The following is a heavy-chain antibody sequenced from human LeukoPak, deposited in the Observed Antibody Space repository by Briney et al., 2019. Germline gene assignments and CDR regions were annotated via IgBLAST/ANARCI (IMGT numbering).Heavy chain of an antibody. CDR3: ASGDNMDY. D-gene: IGHD7-27*01. CDR1: GFTFSSYW. J-gene: IGHJ4*02. V-gene: IGHV3-7*03. CDR2: IKQDESEI. Sequence: GGSLRLSCAASGFTFSSYWMNWVRQAPGKGLEWVANIKQDESEIYYVDSVKGRFTISRDNAKNSLYLQMNSLRGEDTAVYYCASGDNMDYWGQGTLVTVSS.